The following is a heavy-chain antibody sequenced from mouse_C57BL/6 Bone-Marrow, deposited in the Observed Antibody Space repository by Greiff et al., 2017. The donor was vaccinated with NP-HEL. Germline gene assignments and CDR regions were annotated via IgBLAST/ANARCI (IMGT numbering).Heavy chain of an antibody. Sequence: QVQLQQPGAELVRPGSSVKLSCKASGYTFTSYGMDWVSQRPGQGLEWIGDIYPSDSDTHYNQKLKDKATLTVDKSSSTAYMQLSRLTSEDTAVYYCTKGELGDFWYFDVWGTGTTVTVSS. CDR1: GYTFTSYG. V-gene: IGHV1-61*01. CDR3: TKGELGDFWYFDV. CDR2: IYPSDSDT. D-gene: IGHD4-1*01. J-gene: IGHJ1*03.